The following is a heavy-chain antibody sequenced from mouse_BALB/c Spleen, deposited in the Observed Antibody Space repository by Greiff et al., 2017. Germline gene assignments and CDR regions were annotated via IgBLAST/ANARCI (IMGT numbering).Heavy chain of an antibody. CDR3: TRPYGSSYRYFDV. D-gene: IGHD1-1*01. V-gene: IGHV1S81*02. Sequence: VQLQQPGAELVKPGASVKLSCKASGYTFTSYYMYWVKQRPGQGLEWIGGINPSNGGTNFNEKFKSKATLTVDKSSSTAYMQLSSLTSEDSAVYYCTRPYGSSYRYFDVWGAGTTVTVSS. J-gene: IGHJ1*01. CDR2: INPSNGGT. CDR1: GYTFTSYY.